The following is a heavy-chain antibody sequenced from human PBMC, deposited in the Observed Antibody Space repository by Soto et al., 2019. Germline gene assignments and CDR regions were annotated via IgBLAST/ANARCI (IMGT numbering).Heavy chain of an antibody. CDR3: EKGGTAYCSGGTCYHPFDY. CDR1: GFTFTNYA. J-gene: IGHJ4*02. CDR2: ISGTGEKT. D-gene: IGHD2-15*01. Sequence: EVQLLESGGGLVQPGGSLRLSCAASGFTFTNYAMHWVRQTPGKGLEWVSSISGTGEKTFYADAVKGRFTISRDNSKSTLFVQMNSLDAEATAIYYCEKGGTAYCSGGTCYHPFDYWGQGTLVTVSS. V-gene: IGHV3-23*01.